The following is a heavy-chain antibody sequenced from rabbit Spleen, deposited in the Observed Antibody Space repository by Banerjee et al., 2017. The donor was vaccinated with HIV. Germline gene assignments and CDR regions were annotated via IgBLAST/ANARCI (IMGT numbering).Heavy chain of an antibody. J-gene: IGHJ3*01. D-gene: IGHD6-1*01. CDR2: IDTGSSGFT. CDR3: ARASVTDYRYGIGL. Sequence: QEQLEESGGDLVKPGASLTLTCIASGVSFSGSSYMCWVRQAPGKGLEWIACIDTGSSGFTYYASWAKGRFTISKPSSTTVTLQMTSLTAADTATYFCARASVTDYRYGIGLWGQGPLVTVS. CDR1: GVSFSGSSY. V-gene: IGHV1S45*01.